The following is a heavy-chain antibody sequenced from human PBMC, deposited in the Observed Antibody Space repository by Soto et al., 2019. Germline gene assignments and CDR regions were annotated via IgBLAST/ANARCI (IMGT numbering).Heavy chain of an antibody. D-gene: IGHD3-16*02. V-gene: IGHV1-2*02. Sequence: ASVKVSCKASGYTFTGYYMHWVRQAPGQGLEWMGWINPNSGGTNYAQKFQGRVTMTRDTSISTAYMELSRLRSDDTAVYYCARSEDYWGSYRLPFDYWGQGTLVTVS. CDR3: ARSEDYWGSYRLPFDY. CDR1: GYTFTGYY. CDR2: INPNSGGT. J-gene: IGHJ4*02.